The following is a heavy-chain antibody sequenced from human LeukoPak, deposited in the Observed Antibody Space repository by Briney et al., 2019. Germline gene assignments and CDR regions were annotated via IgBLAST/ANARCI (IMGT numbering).Heavy chain of an antibody. D-gene: IGHD5-18*01. V-gene: IGHV3-23*01. CDR1: GFTFSSYA. CDR3: ARGQKQLWLHKDY. Sequence: TGGSLRLSCAASGFTFSSYAMSWVRQAPGKGLEWVSAISGSGGSTYYADSVKGRFTISRDNAKNSLYLQMNSLRAEDTAVYYCARGQKQLWLHKDYWGQGTLVTVSS. J-gene: IGHJ4*02. CDR2: ISGSGGST.